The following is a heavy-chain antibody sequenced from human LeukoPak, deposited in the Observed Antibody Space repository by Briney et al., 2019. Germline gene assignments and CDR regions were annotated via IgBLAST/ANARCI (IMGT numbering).Heavy chain of an antibody. J-gene: IGHJ4*02. D-gene: IGHD1-26*01. Sequence: PSETLSLTCAVSGGSISSSSYYWGWIRQPPGKGLEWIGSIYYSGSTYYNPSLKSRVTISVDTSKNQFSLKLSSVTAADTAVYYCATPGRQSPPALWGQGTLVTVSS. CDR3: ATPGRQSPPAL. V-gene: IGHV4-39*01. CDR1: GGSISSSSYY. CDR2: IYYSGST.